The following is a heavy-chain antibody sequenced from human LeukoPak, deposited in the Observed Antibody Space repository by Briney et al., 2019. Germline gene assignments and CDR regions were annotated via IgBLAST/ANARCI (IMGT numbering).Heavy chain of an antibody. V-gene: IGHV3-11*04. CDR2: ISSSGSTI. D-gene: IGHD3-22*01. J-gene: IGHJ4*02. Sequence: GGSLRLSCAASGFTFSDYYMSWIRQAPGKGLEWVSYISSSGSTIYYADSVKGRFTISRDNAKNSLYLQMNSLRAEDTGVYYCATDYDSTTPGYFDYWGQGTLVTVSS. CDR3: ATDYDSTTPGYFDY. CDR1: GFTFSDYY.